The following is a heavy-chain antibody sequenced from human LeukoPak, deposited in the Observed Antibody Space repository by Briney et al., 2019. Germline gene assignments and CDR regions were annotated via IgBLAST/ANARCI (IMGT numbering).Heavy chain of an antibody. D-gene: IGHD3-9*01. Sequence: ASVKVSCKASGYTFTSYAMNWVRQAPGQGLEWMGWINTNTGNPTYAQGFTGRFVFSLDTSVSTAYLQISSLKAEDTAVYYCARDGNYDILTGYYLSATTDAFDIWGQGTMGTVSS. CDR1: GYTFTSYA. CDR2: INTNTGNP. CDR3: ARDGNYDILTGYYLSATTDAFDI. J-gene: IGHJ3*02. V-gene: IGHV7-4-1*02.